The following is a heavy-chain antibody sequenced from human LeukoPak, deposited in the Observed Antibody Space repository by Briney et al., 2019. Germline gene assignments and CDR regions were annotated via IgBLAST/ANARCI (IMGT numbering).Heavy chain of an antibody. D-gene: IGHD3-10*01. V-gene: IGHV3-48*01. J-gene: IGHJ4*02. Sequence: GGSLRLSCAASGFTFSSYSMNWVRQAPGKGLEWVSYISSSSSTIYYADSVKGRFTISRDNAKNSLYLQMNSLRAEDTAVYYCAKDKGYLSGSGPFDYWGQGTLVTVSS. CDR3: AKDKGYLSGSGPFDY. CDR2: ISSSSSTI. CDR1: GFTFSSYS.